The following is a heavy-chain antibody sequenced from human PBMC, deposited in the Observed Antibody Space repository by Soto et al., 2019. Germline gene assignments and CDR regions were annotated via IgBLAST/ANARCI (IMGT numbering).Heavy chain of an antibody. CDR3: ARHSTGYYYSWFDS. Sequence: QLQLQESGPGLVKPSETLSLTCTVSGGSIDSSTYYWGWIRQPPGKGLEWIGSIFYNGNTFYNPSLQFRITITVDTSKNQLSLQLSSVTAADTAVYYCARHSTGYYYSWFDSWGQGTLVTVSS. D-gene: IGHD3-22*01. V-gene: IGHV4-39*01. J-gene: IGHJ5*01. CDR1: GGSIDSSTYY. CDR2: IFYNGNT.